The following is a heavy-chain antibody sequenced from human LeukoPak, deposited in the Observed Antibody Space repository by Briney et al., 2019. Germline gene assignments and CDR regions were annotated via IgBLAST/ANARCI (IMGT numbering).Heavy chain of an antibody. CDR3: ARDARRDGYNPFDY. CDR1: GFTFSSYS. V-gene: IGHV3-21*01. D-gene: IGHD5-24*01. CDR2: ISSSSSYI. Sequence: GGSLRLSCAASGFTFSSYSMNWVRQAPGKGLEWVSSISSSSSYIYYADSVKGRFTISRDNAKNSLYLQMNSLRAEDTAAYYCARDARRDGYNPFDYWGQGTLVTVSS. J-gene: IGHJ4*02.